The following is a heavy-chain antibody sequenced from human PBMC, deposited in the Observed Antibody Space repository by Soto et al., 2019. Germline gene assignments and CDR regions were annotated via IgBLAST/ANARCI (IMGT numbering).Heavy chain of an antibody. CDR3: ATACWGSHPKGSSSGCKPFYYYGMDV. CDR1: GYTLTELS. Sequence: ASVKVSCKVSGYTLTELSMHWVRQAPGKGLEWMGGFDPEDGETIYARKFQGRVTMTEDTSTDTAYMELSSLRSEDTAVYYCATACWGSHPKGSSSGCKPFYYYGMDVWGQGTTVTVSS. CDR2: FDPEDGET. J-gene: IGHJ6*02. D-gene: IGHD6-19*01. V-gene: IGHV1-24*01.